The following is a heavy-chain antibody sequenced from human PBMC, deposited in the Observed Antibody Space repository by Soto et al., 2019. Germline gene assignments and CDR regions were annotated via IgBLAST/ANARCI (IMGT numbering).Heavy chain of an antibody. CDR1: GFTFSSYW. J-gene: IGHJ3*02. D-gene: IGHD2-15*01. V-gene: IGHV3-74*01. CDR3: ARSVGVVAATYVRDQHAFDI. CDR2: INSDGSST. Sequence: GGSLRLSCAASGFTFSSYWVHWVRQAPGKGLVWVSRINSDGSSTSYADSVKGRFTISRDNAKNTLYLQMNSLRAEDTAVYYCARSVGVVAATYVRDQHAFDIWGQGTMVTVSS.